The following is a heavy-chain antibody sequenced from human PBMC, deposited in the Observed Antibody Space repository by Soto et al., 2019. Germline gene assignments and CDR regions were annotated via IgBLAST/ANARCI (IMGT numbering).Heavy chain of an antibody. Sequence: SETLSLTCTVSGGSISSGGYYWSWIRQHPGKGLEWIGYIYYSGSTYYNPSLKSRVTISVDTSKNQFSLKLSSVTAADTAVYYCARWLLGYCSGGSCYSQYYFDYWGQGTLVTVSS. CDR3: ARWLLGYCSGGSCYSQYYFDY. D-gene: IGHD2-15*01. V-gene: IGHV4-31*03. CDR2: IYYSGST. J-gene: IGHJ4*02. CDR1: GGSISSGGYY.